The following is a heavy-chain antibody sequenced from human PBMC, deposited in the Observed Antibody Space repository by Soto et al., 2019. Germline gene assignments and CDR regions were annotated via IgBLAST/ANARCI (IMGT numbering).Heavy chain of an antibody. D-gene: IGHD2-2*01. CDR3: AALSSTSLSDNQNFDY. J-gene: IGHJ4*02. CDR2: ISWNSGSI. Sequence: GGSLRLSCAASGFTFDDYAMHSVRQAPGKGLEWVSGISWNSGSIGYADSVKGRFTISRDNAKNSLYLQMNSLRAEDTALYYCAALSSTSLSDNQNFDYWGQGTLVTVSS. CDR1: GFTFDDYA. V-gene: IGHV3-9*01.